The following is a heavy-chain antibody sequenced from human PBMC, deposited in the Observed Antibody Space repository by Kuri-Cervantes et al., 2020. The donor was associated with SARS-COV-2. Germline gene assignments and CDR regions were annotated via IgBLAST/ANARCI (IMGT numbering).Heavy chain of an antibody. V-gene: IGHV1-18*01. J-gene: IGHJ4*02. CDR1: AYTFTSYG. Sequence: ASVKVSCKASAYTFTSYGISWVRQAPGQELEWMAWIDCYNGRTEYARTLQGRLTVTTDASTSTAYMELRSLRSDDTAVYYCVRGPNCCAGNRYFDYWGQGTQVTVSS. CDR2: IDCYNGRT. CDR3: VRGPNCCAGNRYFDY. D-gene: IGHD2-15*01.